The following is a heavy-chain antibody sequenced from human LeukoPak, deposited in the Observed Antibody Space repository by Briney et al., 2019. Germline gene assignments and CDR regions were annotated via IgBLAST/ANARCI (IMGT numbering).Heavy chain of an antibody. J-gene: IGHJ4*02. V-gene: IGHV1-46*01. CDR2: INPSGGST. Sequence: ASVKVSCKASGYTCTSYYMHWVRHAPGQGLEWMGIINPSGGSTSYAQKFQGRVTMTRDTSTSTVYMELSSLRSEATAVYYCARAGRSDYYDSSGYPSFYFDYWGQGTLVTVSS. CDR1: GYTCTSYY. D-gene: IGHD3-22*01. CDR3: ARAGRSDYYDSSGYPSFYFDY.